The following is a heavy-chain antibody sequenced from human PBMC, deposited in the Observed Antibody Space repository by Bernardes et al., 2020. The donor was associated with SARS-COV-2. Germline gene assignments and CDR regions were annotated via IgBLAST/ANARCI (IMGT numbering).Heavy chain of an antibody. CDR2: IKSKRDGGSA. CDR3: ATGGGSSY. CDR1: GFTFSGVW. D-gene: IGHD2-8*02. V-gene: IGHV3-15*01. J-gene: IGHJ4*02. Sequence: GGSLRLSCAASGFTFSGVWMSWVRQAPGKGLEWLGRIKSKRDGGSADYAAPVEGRFTVSRDNSKNTLYLQMNSLRPDDTAVYYCATGGGSSYWGQGTLVTVS.